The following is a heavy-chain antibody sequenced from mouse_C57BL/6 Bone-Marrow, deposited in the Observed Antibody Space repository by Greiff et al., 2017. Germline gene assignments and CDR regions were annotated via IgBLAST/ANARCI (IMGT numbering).Heavy chain of an antibody. V-gene: IGHV1-64*01. Sequence: QVQLQQPGAELVKPGASVKLSCKASGYTFTSYWMHWVKQRPGQGLEWIGMIHPNSGSTNYNQKFKDKATLTVDKSSSTAYMQLSSLTSEDSAVYYCASGTIPYYFDYWGQGTTLTVSS. CDR3: ASGTIPYYFDY. D-gene: IGHD2-12*01. J-gene: IGHJ2*01. CDR1: GYTFTSYW. CDR2: IHPNSGST.